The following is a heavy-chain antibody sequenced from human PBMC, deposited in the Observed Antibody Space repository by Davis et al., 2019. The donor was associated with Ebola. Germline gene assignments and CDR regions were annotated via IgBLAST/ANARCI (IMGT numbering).Heavy chain of an antibody. CDR3: ARDRPLDFFFGDYYGMDV. CDR2: ISSDSDYI. J-gene: IGHJ6*04. V-gene: IGHV3-21*01. Sequence: PGGSLRLSCAASGFTLSSYSMNWVRQAPGKALEWVSSISSDSDYIYYADSAKGRFTISRDNAKNSLFLQMNSLRAEDTAVYYCARDRPLDFFFGDYYGMDVWGKGTTVTVSS. CDR1: GFTLSSYS. D-gene: IGHD3-16*01.